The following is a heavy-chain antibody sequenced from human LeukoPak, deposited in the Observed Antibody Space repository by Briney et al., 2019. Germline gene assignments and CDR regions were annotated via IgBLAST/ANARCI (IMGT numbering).Heavy chain of an antibody. V-gene: IGHV3-48*03. Sequence: GGSLRLSCAASGFTFSSYEMNWVRQAPGKGLEWVSYISSSGTTIYYADSVKGRFTISRDNAKNSLYLQMNSLRAEDTAVYYCARGRNWFDPWGQGTLVTVSS. J-gene: IGHJ5*02. CDR3: ARGRNWFDP. CDR2: ISSSGTTI. CDR1: GFTFSSYE.